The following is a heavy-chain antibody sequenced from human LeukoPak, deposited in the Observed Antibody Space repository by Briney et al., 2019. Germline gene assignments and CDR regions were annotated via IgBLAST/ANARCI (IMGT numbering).Heavy chain of an antibody. J-gene: IGHJ3*02. CDR2: IYYSGST. CDR3: ARVVAVAGSDAFDI. CDR1: GGSVSSGTYY. D-gene: IGHD6-19*01. Sequence: PSETLSLTCTVSGGSVSSGTYYWSWIRQPPGKGLEWIGYIYYSGSTNYNPSLKSRVTISVDTSKNQFSLKLTSVTAADTAVYSCARVVAVAGSDAFDIWGQGTMVTVSS. V-gene: IGHV4-61*01.